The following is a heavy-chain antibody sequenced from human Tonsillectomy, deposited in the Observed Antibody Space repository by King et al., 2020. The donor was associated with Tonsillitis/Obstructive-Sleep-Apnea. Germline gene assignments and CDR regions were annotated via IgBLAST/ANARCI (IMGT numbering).Heavy chain of an antibody. CDR2: IYSGCST. J-gene: IGHJ4*02. CDR3: ARDLVEGIAAAGTGDH. D-gene: IGHD6-13*01. CDR1: GFTGSSNY. Sequence: VQLVQSGGGLIQPGGSLRLSCAASGFTGSSNYMSWVRQAPGKGLEWVSVIYSGCSTYYSDSVKCRYTISRDKSKNTRYLQMNSLRAEETAVYYCARDLVEGIAAAGTGDHWGQGTLVTVSS. V-gene: IGHV3-53*01.